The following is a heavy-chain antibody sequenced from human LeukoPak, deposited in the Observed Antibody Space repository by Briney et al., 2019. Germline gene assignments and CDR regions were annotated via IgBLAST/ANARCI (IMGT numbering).Heavy chain of an antibody. D-gene: IGHD1-1*01. CDR2: IHPEGNEK. CDR3: ARGDDFSGDH. J-gene: IGHJ4*02. CDR1: GFTFSKFW. Sequence: GGSLRLSCLVSGFTFSKFWMSWVCQAPGRGLEWVANIHPEGNEKYHVEPVKGRFTISRDNAKNLLFLQMNGLRVEDTAVYYCARGDDFSGDHWGQGTLVTVSS. V-gene: IGHV3-7*04.